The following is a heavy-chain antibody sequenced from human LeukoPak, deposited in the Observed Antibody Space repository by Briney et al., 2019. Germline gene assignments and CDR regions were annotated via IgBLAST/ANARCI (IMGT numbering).Heavy chain of an antibody. CDR2: IYSGGST. D-gene: IGHD2-2*01. Sequence: GGSLRLSCAASGFTVSSNYMSWVRQAPGKGLEWVSVIYSGGSTYYADSVKGRFTISRDNAKNSLYLQMNSLRAEDTAVYYCARGPLHVVVPAATWFDPWGQGILVTVSS. CDR1: GFTVSSNY. CDR3: ARGPLHVVVPAATWFDP. V-gene: IGHV3-53*01. J-gene: IGHJ5*02.